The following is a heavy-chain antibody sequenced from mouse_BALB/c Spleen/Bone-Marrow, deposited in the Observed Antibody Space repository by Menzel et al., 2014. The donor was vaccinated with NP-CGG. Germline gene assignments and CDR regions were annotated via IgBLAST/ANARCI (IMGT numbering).Heavy chain of an antibody. CDR3: ARYYYGSSLFAY. CDR1: GFNIKDTY. CDR2: IDPANGNT. D-gene: IGHD1-1*01. V-gene: IGHV14-3*02. J-gene: IGHJ3*01. Sequence: VQVQQPGAELVKPGASVKLSCTASGFNIKDTYMYWVKQRPEQGLEWIGRIDPANGNTKYDPKFQDKATITADTSSNTAYLQPSSLTSEDTAVYYCARYYYGSSLFAYWGQGTLVTVSA.